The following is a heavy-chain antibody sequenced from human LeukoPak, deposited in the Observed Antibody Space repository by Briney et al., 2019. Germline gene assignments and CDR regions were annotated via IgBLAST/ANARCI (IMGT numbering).Heavy chain of an antibody. V-gene: IGHV4-39*01. CDR1: GGSISSSSYY. CDR3: ARHRFFRSGPFDY. J-gene: IGHJ4*02. D-gene: IGHD3-3*01. Sequence: SETLSLTCTVSGGSISSSSYYWGWIRQPPGKGLEWIGSIYYSGSTYYNPSLKSRVTISVDTSKNQFSLKLSSVTAAGTAVYYCARHRFFRSGPFDYWGQGTLVTVSS. CDR2: IYYSGST.